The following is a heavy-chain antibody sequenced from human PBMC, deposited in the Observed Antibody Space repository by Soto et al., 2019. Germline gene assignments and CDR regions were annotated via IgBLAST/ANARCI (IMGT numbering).Heavy chain of an antibody. V-gene: IGHV4-4*02. CDR1: GVSITGTNW. CDR2: TSPDGRT. J-gene: IGHJ4*02. Sequence: QVQLQESGPGLVRPSGTLSLNCAVSGVSITGTNWWSWVRQAPGKGLEWVGETSPDGRTNYNPSLKSRVTVSIDTSRNQFSLKLTSMTAADTAVYYCARSSSSARCLDYWGQGTLVTVPS. D-gene: IGHD2-2*01. CDR3: ARSSSSARCLDY.